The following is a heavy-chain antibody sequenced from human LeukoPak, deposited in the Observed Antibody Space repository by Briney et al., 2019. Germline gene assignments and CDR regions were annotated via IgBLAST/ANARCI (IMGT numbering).Heavy chain of an antibody. CDR3: ARGPPNWGYDY. Sequence: ASVKVSCKASGYTLTSYDFNWVRQATGQRPEWMGWMSPNSGDTGYAQKFQDRVTMTRNTSISTAYMELSSLRSDDTAVYYCARGPPNWGYDYWGPGTLVTVSS. CDR1: GYTLTSYD. V-gene: IGHV1-8*01. D-gene: IGHD7-27*01. J-gene: IGHJ4*02. CDR2: MSPNSGDT.